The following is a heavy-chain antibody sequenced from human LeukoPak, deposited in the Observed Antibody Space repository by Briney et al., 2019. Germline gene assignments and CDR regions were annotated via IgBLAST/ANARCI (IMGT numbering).Heavy chain of an antibody. CDR1: GLPHNSYE. Sequence: GGPLSLFCTASGLPHNSYEMIWVRQAPERGLEGVSFITSSGNTMYYADSVKGRFTISRDNAKNSLYLQMNSLRADDTAVYYCARLRSKYWFDPWGQGTLVTVSS. J-gene: IGHJ5*02. CDR2: ITSSGNTM. CDR3: ARLRSKYWFDP. D-gene: IGHD4-11*01. V-gene: IGHV3-48*03.